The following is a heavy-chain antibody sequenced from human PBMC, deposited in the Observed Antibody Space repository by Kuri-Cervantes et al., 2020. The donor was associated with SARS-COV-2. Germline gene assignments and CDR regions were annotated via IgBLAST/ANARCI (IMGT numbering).Heavy chain of an antibody. V-gene: IGHV4-39*07. CDR1: GGSISSSSYY. J-gene: IGHJ4*02. D-gene: IGHD3-16*02. Sequence: ESLKISCTVSGGSISSSSYYWGWIRQPPGKGLEWIGSIYYSGSTYYNPSLKSRVTISVDTSKNQFSLKPSSVTAADTAVYYCAGGYLFDYWGQGTLVTVSS. CDR3: AGGYLFDY. CDR2: IYYSGST.